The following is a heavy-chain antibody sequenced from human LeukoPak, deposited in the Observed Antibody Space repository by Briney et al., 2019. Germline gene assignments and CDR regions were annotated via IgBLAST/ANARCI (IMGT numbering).Heavy chain of an antibody. Sequence: PSETLSLTCTLSGGSMSNYYWSWIRQPAGKGLEWIGHIYVRGSTNYNPSLRSRVTISVDRSKSQFSLKLSSVTAADTAVYYCARAPGASGSYYYYFDYWGQGTLVTVSS. CDR3: ARAPGASGSYYYYFDY. CDR2: IYVRGST. CDR1: GGSMSNYY. V-gene: IGHV4-4*07. J-gene: IGHJ4*02. D-gene: IGHD1-26*01.